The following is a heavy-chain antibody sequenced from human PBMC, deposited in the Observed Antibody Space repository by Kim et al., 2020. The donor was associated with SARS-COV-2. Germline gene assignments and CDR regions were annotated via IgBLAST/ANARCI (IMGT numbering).Heavy chain of an antibody. D-gene: IGHD4-4*01. Sequence: GGSLRLSCAASGFTFSSYWMSWVRQAPGKGLEWVANIKQDGSEKYYVDSVKGRFTISRDNAKNSLYLQMNSLRAEDTAVYYCARDPDGLQYDYYYGMDVWGQGTTVTVSS. CDR2: IKQDGSEK. CDR3: ARDPDGLQYDYYYGMDV. J-gene: IGHJ6*02. V-gene: IGHV3-7*01. CDR1: GFTFSSYW.